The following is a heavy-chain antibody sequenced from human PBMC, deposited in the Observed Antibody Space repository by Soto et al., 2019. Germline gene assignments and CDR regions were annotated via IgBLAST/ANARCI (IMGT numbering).Heavy chain of an antibody. CDR3: ARENELRFLEWPTNWFDP. D-gene: IGHD3-3*01. CDR2: IYYSGST. V-gene: IGHV4-31*03. J-gene: IGHJ5*02. CDR1: GGSISSGGYY. Sequence: QVQLQESGPGLVKPSQTLSLTCTVSGGSISSGGYYWSWIRQHPGKGLEWIGYIYYSGSTYYNPSLKSRVTISVDTSKNQFSRKLSSVTAADTAVYYCARENELRFLEWPTNWFDPWGQGTLVTVSS.